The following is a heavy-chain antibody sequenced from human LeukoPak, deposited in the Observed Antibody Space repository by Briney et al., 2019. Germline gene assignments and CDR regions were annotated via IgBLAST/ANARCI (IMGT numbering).Heavy chain of an antibody. CDR1: GYTFTSYG. Sequence: ASVKVSCKASGYTFTSYGISWVRQAPGQGLEWMGWISAYNGNTNYAQKLQGRVTMTTDTSTSTAYMELRSLRSDDTAVYYCARATLPRGAYYYDSSGYLPFDYWGQGTLVTVSS. CDR2: ISAYNGNT. CDR3: ARATLPRGAYYYDSSGYLPFDY. D-gene: IGHD3-22*01. V-gene: IGHV1-18*01. J-gene: IGHJ4*02.